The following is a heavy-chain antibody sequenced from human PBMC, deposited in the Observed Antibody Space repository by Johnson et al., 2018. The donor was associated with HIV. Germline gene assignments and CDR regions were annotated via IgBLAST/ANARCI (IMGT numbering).Heavy chain of an antibody. CDR2: ISYDGSNK. Sequence: QVQLVESGGGMVQPGRSLRLSCAASGFTFSSYAMHWVRQAPGKGLEWVAVISYDGSNKYYADSVKGRFTISRDNSKNTLYLQMNSLRAEDTAVYFCARAYTYGAFDLWGQGTLVTVSS. D-gene: IGHD3-16*01. CDR3: ARAYTYGAFDL. V-gene: IGHV3-30*04. CDR1: GFTFSSYA. J-gene: IGHJ3*01.